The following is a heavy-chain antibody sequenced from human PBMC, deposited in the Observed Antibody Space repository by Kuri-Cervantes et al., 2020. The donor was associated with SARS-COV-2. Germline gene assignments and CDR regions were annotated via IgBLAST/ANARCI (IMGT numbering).Heavy chain of an antibody. Sequence: SETLSLTCTVSGGSISSSSYYWSWIRQPPGKGLEWIGSIYHSESTYYNPSLKSRVTISVDTSKNRFSLKLSSVTAADTAVYYCARDNGRYGMDVWGQGTTVTVSS. D-gene: IGHD2-8*01. V-gene: IGHV4-39*07. CDR1: GGSISSSSYY. CDR2: IYHSEST. J-gene: IGHJ6*02. CDR3: ARDNGRYGMDV.